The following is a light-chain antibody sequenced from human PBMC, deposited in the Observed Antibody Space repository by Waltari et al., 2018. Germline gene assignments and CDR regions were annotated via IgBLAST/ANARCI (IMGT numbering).Light chain of an antibody. J-gene: IGLJ2*01. V-gene: IGLV7-46*01. CDR3: WLAYTGGIVV. Sequence: QAVVTQEPLLTVSPGGTVTLTCGSSTGPVTSSNFPYWLQQKPGQAPRTLIYDSYIRQSWTPGRFSASLVGGKAVLTLSGAQAEDEAKYYCWLAYTGGIVVFGGGTELAVL. CDR2: DSY. CDR1: TGPVTSSNF.